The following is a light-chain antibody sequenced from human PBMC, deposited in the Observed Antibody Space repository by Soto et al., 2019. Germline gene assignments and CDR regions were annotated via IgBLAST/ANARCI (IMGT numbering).Light chain of an antibody. J-gene: IGLJ1*01. Sequence: QSVLTQPPSVSAAPGQRVTISCSGSSFNIGNNYVSWYXXXPGXAXXXXIXXXXXXPPGIHXRVSPSKSGTSATLGITGLQTGDEADYYCGAWDSSLSAYVFGTGTKGTVL. V-gene: IGLV1-51*01. CDR3: GAWDSSLSAYV. CDR2: XXX. CDR1: SFNIGNNY.